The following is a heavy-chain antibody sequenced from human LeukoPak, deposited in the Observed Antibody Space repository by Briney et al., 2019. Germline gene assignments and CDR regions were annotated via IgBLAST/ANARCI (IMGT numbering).Heavy chain of an antibody. J-gene: IGHJ5*02. CDR2: ISAYNGNR. Sequence: ASVKVSCKASGYTFTSYYMHWVRQAPGQGLEWMGWISAYNGNRNYAQKVEGRVTMTTDTSTNTAYMELRSLRSDDTALYYCARGYCSGGSCYWFDPWGQGTLVTVSS. V-gene: IGHV1-18*04. CDR3: ARGYCSGGSCYWFDP. CDR1: GYTFTSYY. D-gene: IGHD2-15*01.